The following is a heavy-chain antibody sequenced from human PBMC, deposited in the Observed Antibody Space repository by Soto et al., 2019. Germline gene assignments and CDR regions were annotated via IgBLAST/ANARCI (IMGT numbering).Heavy chain of an antibody. CDR1: GFSFDDYA. Sequence: EVQVVESGGGLVQPGRSLRLSCAASGFSFDDYAMHWVRQAPGKGLEWVSGISWNSGTIGYADSVKGRFTISRDNAKNSRYLQMNRLRAEDMALYYCAKSTGGTANGMGVWGQGTTVTVSS. CDR2: ISWNSGTI. V-gene: IGHV3-9*03. D-gene: IGHD2-8*02. CDR3: AKSTGGTANGMGV. J-gene: IGHJ6*02.